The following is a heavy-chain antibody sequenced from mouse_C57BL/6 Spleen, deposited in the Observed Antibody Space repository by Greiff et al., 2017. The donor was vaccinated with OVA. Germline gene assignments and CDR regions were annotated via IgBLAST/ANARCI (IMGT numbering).Heavy chain of an antibody. CDR2: ISYSGST. V-gene: IGHV3-1*01. Sequence: EVQGVESGPGMVKPSQSLSLTCTVTGYSITSGYDWHWIRHFPGNKLEWMGYISYSGSTNYNPSLKSRISITHDTSKNHFFLKLNSVTTEDTATYYCARYSYYAMDYWGQGTSVTVSS. CDR1: GYSITSGYD. CDR3: ARYSYYAMDY. J-gene: IGHJ4*01.